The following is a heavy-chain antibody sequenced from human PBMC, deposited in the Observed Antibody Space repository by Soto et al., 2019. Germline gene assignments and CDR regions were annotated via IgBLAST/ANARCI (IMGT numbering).Heavy chain of an antibody. V-gene: IGHV3-53*01. Sequence: EVQLVESGGGLIQPGGSLKLSCAASGFTVGNNYMSWVRQAPGKGLEWVSLIYSTGTTKYADSVKGRFTVSRYNAKNTLYLQMNSLRAEDTAVYYCAKDGRGSGSHYNSFGYWGQGTLVSVSS. D-gene: IGHD3-10*01. CDR3: AKDGRGSGSHYNSFGY. CDR1: GFTVGNNY. CDR2: IYSTGTT. J-gene: IGHJ4*02.